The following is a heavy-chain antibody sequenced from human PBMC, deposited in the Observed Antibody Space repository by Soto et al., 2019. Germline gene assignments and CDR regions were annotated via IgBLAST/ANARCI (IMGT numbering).Heavy chain of an antibody. Sequence: ASVKVSCKASGYTFTSYAMHWVRQAPGQRLEWMGWINAGNGNTKYSQKFQGRVTITRDTSASTAYMELSSLRSEDTAVCYCARDRLAEAGLFNYYYYYMDVWRKGTTVTVSS. CDR3: ARDRLAEAGLFNYYYYYMDV. D-gene: IGHD6-13*01. CDR2: INAGNGNT. J-gene: IGHJ6*03. CDR1: GYTFTSYA. V-gene: IGHV1-3*01.